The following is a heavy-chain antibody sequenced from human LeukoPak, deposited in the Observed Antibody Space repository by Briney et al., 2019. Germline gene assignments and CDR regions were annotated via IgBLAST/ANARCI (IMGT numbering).Heavy chain of an antibody. Sequence: SETLSLTCAVYGGSFSGYYWSWIRQPPGKGLEWIGEINHSGSTNYNPSLKSRVTISVDTSKNQFSLKLSSVTAADTAVYYCARAYYDGSGSPPVFDYWGQGTLVTVSS. CDR3: ARAYYDGSGSPPVFDY. CDR2: INHSGST. D-gene: IGHD3-22*01. V-gene: IGHV4-34*01. CDR1: GGSFSGYY. J-gene: IGHJ4*02.